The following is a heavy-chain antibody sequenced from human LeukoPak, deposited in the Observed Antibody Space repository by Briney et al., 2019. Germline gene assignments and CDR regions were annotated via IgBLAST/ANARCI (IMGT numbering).Heavy chain of an antibody. CDR3: AKNEDIVVVVAATFDY. V-gene: IGHV3-23*01. D-gene: IGHD2-15*01. CDR1: GFTFSSYA. CDR2: ISGSGGST. Sequence: QTGGSLRLSCAASGFTFSSYAMSWVRQAPGKGLEWVSAISGSGGSTYYADSVKGRFTISRDNSKNTLYLQMNSLRAEGTAVYYCAKNEDIVVVVAATFDYWGQGTLVTVSS. J-gene: IGHJ4*02.